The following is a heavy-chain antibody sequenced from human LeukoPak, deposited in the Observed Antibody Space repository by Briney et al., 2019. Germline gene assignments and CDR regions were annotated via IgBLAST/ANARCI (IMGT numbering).Heavy chain of an antibody. V-gene: IGHV4-34*01. CDR2: INHSGST. D-gene: IGHD3-10*01. Sequence: PSETLSLTCAVYGGSFSGYYWSWIRQPPGKGLEWIGEINHSGSTNYNPSLKSRVTISVDTSKNQFSLKLSSVTAADTAVYYCARGRGVLLWFGELERYFDYWGQGTLVTVSS. J-gene: IGHJ4*02. CDR1: GGSFSGYY. CDR3: ARGRGVLLWFGELERYFDY.